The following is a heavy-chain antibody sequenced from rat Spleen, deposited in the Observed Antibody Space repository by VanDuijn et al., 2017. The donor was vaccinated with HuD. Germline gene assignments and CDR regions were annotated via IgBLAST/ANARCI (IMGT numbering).Heavy chain of an antibody. CDR3: ARQGFYYSSYIYYFDY. V-gene: IGHV5-29*01. J-gene: IGHJ2*01. CDR2: ISWGGSST. D-gene: IGHD1-2*01. CDR1: GFIFDDYG. Sequence: EVKLVESGGGLVQPGRSLKLSCAASGFIFDDYGMAWVRQAPKNGLEWVARISWGGSSTYYPDNVKGRFTISRDNAKNTQYLQMDSLRSEDTATYYCARQGFYYSSYIYYFDYWGQGVMVTVSS.